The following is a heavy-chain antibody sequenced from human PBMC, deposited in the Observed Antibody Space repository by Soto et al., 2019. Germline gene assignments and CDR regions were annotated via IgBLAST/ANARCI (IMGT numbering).Heavy chain of an antibody. V-gene: IGHV1-18*01. Sequence: ASVKVSCKASGYTFTSYGISWVRQAPGQGLEWMGWISAYNGNTNYAQKLQGRVTMTTDTSTSTAYMELRSLRSDDTAVYYCARDRPYCSSTSCKNYFDYWGQGILVTVSS. CDR1: GYTFTSYG. D-gene: IGHD2-2*01. CDR2: ISAYNGNT. J-gene: IGHJ4*02. CDR3: ARDRPYCSSTSCKNYFDY.